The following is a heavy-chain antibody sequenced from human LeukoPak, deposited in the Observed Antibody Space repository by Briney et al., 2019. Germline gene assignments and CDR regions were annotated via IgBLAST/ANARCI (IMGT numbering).Heavy chain of an antibody. CDR2: IWYDGSNK. V-gene: IGHV3-33*06. D-gene: IGHD3-22*01. CDR1: GFTFSSYG. J-gene: IGHJ4*02. Sequence: PGRSLRLSCAASGFTFSSYGMHWVRQAPGKGLEWVAVIWYDGSNKYYADSVKGRFTISRDNSKNTLYLQMNSLRAEDTAVYYCAKDLSGYYDSSGYYGVKDYWGQGTLVTVSS. CDR3: AKDLSGYYDSSGYYGVKDY.